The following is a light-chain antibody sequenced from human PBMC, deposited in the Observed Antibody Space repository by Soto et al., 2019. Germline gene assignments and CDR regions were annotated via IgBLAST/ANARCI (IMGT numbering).Light chain of an antibody. J-gene: IGLJ1*01. Sequence: QSVLTQPASVSGSPGQSITISCPGTSIDVGSYNLVSWYQQHPGKAPKLMIYEVSKRPSGVSNRFSGSKSGNTASLTISGLQAEDEADYYCCSYAGSPYVFGTGTKVTVL. CDR2: EVS. CDR3: CSYAGSPYV. V-gene: IGLV2-23*02. CDR1: SIDVGSYNL.